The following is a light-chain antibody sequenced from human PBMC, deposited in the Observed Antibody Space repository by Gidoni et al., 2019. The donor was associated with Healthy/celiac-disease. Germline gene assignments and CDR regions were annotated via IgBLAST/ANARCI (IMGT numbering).Light chain of an antibody. Sequence: SYELTQPPSVSVSPGQTASITCSGDKLGDKYACWYQQKPGQSPVLVIYQDSKRPSGIPERFSGSNSGNTATLTISGTQAMDEADYYCQAWASSPVVFGGGTKLTVL. J-gene: IGLJ2*01. CDR3: QAWASSPVV. CDR1: KLGDKY. CDR2: QDS. V-gene: IGLV3-1*01.